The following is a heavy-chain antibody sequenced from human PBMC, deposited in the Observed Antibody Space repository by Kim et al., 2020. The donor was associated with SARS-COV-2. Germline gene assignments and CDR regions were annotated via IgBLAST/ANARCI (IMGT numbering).Heavy chain of an antibody. D-gene: IGHD1-26*01. V-gene: IGHV1-46*01. CDR2: INPSGGST. Sequence: ASVKVSCKASGYTFTSYYMHWVRQAPGQGLEWMGIINPSGGSTSYAQKFQGRVTMTRDTYTSTVYMELSSLRSEDTAVYYCVTGDPPGSWFDPWGQGTLVTVSS. CDR3: VTGDPPGSWFDP. CDR1: GYTFTSYY. J-gene: IGHJ5*02.